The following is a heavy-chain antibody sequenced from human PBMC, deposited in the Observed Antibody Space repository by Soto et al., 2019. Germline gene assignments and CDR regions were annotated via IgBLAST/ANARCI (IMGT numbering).Heavy chain of an antibody. J-gene: IGHJ6*02. Sequence: SKTLSLTCTVSGDSISSGDYYWSWIRQPPGKGLEWIGYIYYSGSTYYNPSLKSRVTISVDTSKNQSSLKLSSVTAADTAVYYCARVCGGDCHNGMDVWGQGTTVS. CDR3: ARVCGGDCHNGMDV. V-gene: IGHV4-30-4*01. D-gene: IGHD2-21*02. CDR1: GDSISSGDYY. CDR2: IYYSGST.